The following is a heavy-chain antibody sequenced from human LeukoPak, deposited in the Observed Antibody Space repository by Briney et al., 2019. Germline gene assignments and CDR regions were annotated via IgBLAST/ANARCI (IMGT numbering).Heavy chain of an antibody. CDR2: IYHSGST. D-gene: IGHD3-10*02. CDR1: GGSISSGGYY. CDR3: ARVVRDTQYFDY. V-gene: IGHV4-30-2*01. J-gene: IGHJ4*02. Sequence: SQTLSLTCTVSGGSISSGGYYWSWIRQPPGKGLEWIGYIYHSGSTYYNPSLKSRVTISVDRSKNQFSLKLSSVTAADTAVYYCARVVRDTQYFDYWGQGTLVTVSS.